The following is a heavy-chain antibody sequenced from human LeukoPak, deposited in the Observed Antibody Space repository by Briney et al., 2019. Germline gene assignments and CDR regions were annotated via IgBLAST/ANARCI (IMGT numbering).Heavy chain of an antibody. D-gene: IGHD3-22*01. CDR3: AKDQEYYYDSSGYWVY. V-gene: IGHV3-23*01. J-gene: IGHJ4*02. Sequence: GGSLRLSCAASGFTFSSYAMSWVRQAPGKGLEWVSAISGSGGSTYYADSVKGRFTISRDNSKNTLHLQMNSLRAEDTAVYYCAKDQEYYYDSSGYWVYWGQGTLVTVSS. CDR2: ISGSGGST. CDR1: GFTFSSYA.